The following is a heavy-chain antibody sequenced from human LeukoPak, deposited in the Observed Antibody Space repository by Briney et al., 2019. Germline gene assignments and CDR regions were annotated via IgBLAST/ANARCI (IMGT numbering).Heavy chain of an antibody. Sequence: SETLSLTCTVSGGSISSGDYYWSWIRQPPGKGLEWIGYIYYSGSTYYNPSLKSRVTISVDTSKNQFSLKLSSATAADTAVYYCAVGVVPAAIMFDPWGQGTLVTVSS. V-gene: IGHV4-30-4*08. CDR1: GGSISSGDYY. D-gene: IGHD2-2*01. J-gene: IGHJ5*02. CDR3: AVGVVPAAIMFDP. CDR2: IYYSGST.